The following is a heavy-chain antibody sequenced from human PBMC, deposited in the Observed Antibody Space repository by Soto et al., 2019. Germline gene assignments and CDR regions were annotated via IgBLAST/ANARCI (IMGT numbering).Heavy chain of an antibody. CDR2: ISASNRNT. D-gene: IGHD3-3*01. J-gene: IGHJ5*02. V-gene: IGHV1-18*01. CDR3: ARVSTIFGVAETNWFDP. Sequence: ASVKVSCKASGYTFTSYGISWVRQAPGQGLEWMGWISASNRNTKYAQKLQGRVTMTTDTSTSTAYMELRSLRSDDTAVYYCARVSTIFGVAETNWFDPWGQGTLVTVSS. CDR1: GYTFTSYG.